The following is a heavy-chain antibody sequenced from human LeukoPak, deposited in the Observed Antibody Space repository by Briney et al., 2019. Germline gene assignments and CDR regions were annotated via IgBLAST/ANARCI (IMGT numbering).Heavy chain of an antibody. CDR2: LRIDTNEI. CDR1: GFNFNTYV. CDR3: ANGNLYYYGSGSYFRDAFDI. V-gene: IGHV3-30*02. J-gene: IGHJ3*02. D-gene: IGHD3-10*01. Sequence: GGSLRLSCTESGFNFNTYVMHWVCQAPGKGLEWVAFLRIDTNEIFYADSVKGRFTISRDNSKNTLYLQMNSLRAEDTAVYYCANGNLYYYGSGSYFRDAFDIWGQGTMVTVSS.